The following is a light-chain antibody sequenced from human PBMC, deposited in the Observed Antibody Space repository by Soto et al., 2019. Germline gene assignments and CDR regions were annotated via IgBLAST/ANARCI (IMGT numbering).Light chain of an antibody. J-gene: IGLJ2*01. CDR1: SSDVGGYNY. Sequence: QSVLTQPASVSGSPGQSITISCTGTSSDVGGYNYVSWYQQHPGKAPKLMIYDVSNRPSGVSNRFSDSKSGNTASLTISGLQDEDEADYYCSSYTSSSTLVFGGGTKLTVL. V-gene: IGLV2-14*01. CDR3: SSYTSSSTLV. CDR2: DVS.